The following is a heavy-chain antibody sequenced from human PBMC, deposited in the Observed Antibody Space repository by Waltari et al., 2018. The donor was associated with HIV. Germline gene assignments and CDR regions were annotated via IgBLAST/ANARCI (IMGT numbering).Heavy chain of an antibody. Sequence: QMQLVQSGPEVKKPGTSVKVSCKASGFTFTSSAVQWVRQARGQRLEWIGWIVVGSGNTNYAQKFQERVTITRDMSTSTAYMELSSLRSEDTAVYYCAADGDGYNYGYWGQGTLVTVSS. D-gene: IGHD5-12*01. V-gene: IGHV1-58*01. CDR2: IVVGSGNT. CDR3: AADGDGYNYGY. J-gene: IGHJ4*02. CDR1: GFTFTSSA.